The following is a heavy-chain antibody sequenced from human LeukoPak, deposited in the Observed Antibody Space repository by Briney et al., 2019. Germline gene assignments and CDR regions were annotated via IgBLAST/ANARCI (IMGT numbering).Heavy chain of an antibody. D-gene: IGHD2-2*01. CDR2: INPNSGGT. Sequence: AASVKVSCKASGYTFTGYYMHWVRQAPGQGLEWMGWINPNSGGTNYAQKFQGRVTMTRDTSISTAYMELSRLRSDDMAVYYCARDHCSSTSCYGNVDYWGQGTLVTVSS. CDR3: ARDHCSSTSCYGNVDY. J-gene: IGHJ4*02. V-gene: IGHV1-2*02. CDR1: GYTFTGYY.